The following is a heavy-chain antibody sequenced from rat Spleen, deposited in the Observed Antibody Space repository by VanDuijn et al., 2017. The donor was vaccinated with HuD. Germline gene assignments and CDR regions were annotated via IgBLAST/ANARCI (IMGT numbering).Heavy chain of an antibody. CDR1: GFSLSNYG. D-gene: IGHD1-10*01. Sequence: QVQLKESGPGLVQPSQTLSLTCTVSGFSLSNYGVFWVRQPPGKGLEWMGVIWTGGSTDYNSVIKSRLSIRRDTSKSQVFLKMNSLQTEDIATYYCAREDYNNYDLDYWGQGVMVTVSS. J-gene: IGHJ2*01. CDR2: IWTGGST. V-gene: IGHV2-30*01. CDR3: AREDYNNYDLDY.